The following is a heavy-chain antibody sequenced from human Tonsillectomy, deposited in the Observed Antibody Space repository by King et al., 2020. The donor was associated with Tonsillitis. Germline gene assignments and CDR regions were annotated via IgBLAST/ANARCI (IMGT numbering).Heavy chain of an antibody. D-gene: IGHD3-22*01. J-gene: IGHJ4*02. CDR2: ISYDGSNK. Sequence: VQLVESGGGVVQPGRSLRLSCAASGFTFSSYGMHWVRQAPGKGLEWVAVISYDGSNKYYADSVKGRFTISRDNSKNTLYLQMNSLGAEDTAVYYCAKDSGKDYYEDYWGQGTLVTVSS. CDR1: GFTFSSYG. CDR3: AKDSGKDYYEDY. V-gene: IGHV3-30*18.